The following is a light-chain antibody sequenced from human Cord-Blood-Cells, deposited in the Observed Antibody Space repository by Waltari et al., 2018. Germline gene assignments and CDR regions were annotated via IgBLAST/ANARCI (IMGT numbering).Light chain of an antibody. CDR3: SSYAGSNNRV. CDR2: EVS. J-gene: IGLJ3*02. Sequence: QYALTQPPSASGSPGPSVTLSCPETSRDVGGYNYVPWYQQNPGKGPKLMIYEVSKRPSGVPDLFSGSKSDNTASLTVSGLQAETEADYYCSSYAGSNNRVFGGGTKLTVL. V-gene: IGLV2-8*01. CDR1: SRDVGGYNY.